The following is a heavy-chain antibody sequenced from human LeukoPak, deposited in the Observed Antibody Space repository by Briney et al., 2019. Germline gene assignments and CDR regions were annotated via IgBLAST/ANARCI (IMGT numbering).Heavy chain of an antibody. Sequence: SETLSLTCTVSGGSISSYFWSWIRQPPGKGLEWIGYMYYSGSSNYKPSLKSRVTISIDTSKSQFSLKLSSVTAADTAVYYCATSGWYLLPGVYWGQGTLVTVSS. J-gene: IGHJ4*02. CDR2: MYYSGSS. CDR1: GGSISSYF. CDR3: ATSGWYLLPGVY. D-gene: IGHD6-19*01. V-gene: IGHV4-59*08.